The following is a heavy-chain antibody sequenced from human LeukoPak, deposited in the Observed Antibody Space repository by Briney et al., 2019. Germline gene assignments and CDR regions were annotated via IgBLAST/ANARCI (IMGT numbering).Heavy chain of an antibody. V-gene: IGHV3-21*01. J-gene: IGHJ4*02. CDR3: ARYGAARGFDY. CDR2: ISSSSSYI. Sequence: GGSPRLSCAASGFTFSSYSMNWVRQAPGKGLEWVSSISSSSSYIYYADSVKGRFTISRDNAKNSLYLQMNSLRAEDTAVYYCARYGAARGFDYWGQGTLVTVSS. D-gene: IGHD4/OR15-4a*01. CDR1: GFTFSSYS.